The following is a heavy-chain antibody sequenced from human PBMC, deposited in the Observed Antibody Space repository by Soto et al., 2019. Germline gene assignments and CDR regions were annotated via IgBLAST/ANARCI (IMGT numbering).Heavy chain of an antibody. D-gene: IGHD3-9*01. V-gene: IGHV1-69*18. Sequence: QVQLEQSGAEVKQPGSSMKVSCKASGGNFRSEALSCVRQAPGHGLEWMGRIYHMFSTPQYEPELQGKVTIIAAESTPTVYMELSGLTYDDTAVDYCAGAYFSDILPPDDQPDDVWGHGTSVTVSS. J-gene: IGHJ6*02. CDR2: IYHMFSTP. CDR3: AGAYFSDILPPDDQPDDV. CDR1: GGNFRSEA.